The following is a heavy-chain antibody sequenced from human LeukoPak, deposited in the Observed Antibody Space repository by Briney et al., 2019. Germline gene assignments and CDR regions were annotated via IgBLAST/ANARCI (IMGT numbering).Heavy chain of an antibody. CDR3: AKDKGSGTYPPY. D-gene: IGHD1-26*01. V-gene: IGHV3-23*01. J-gene: IGHJ4*02. Sequence: GGSLRLSCAASGFTFSSFAISWVRHAPGKGLEWVSGISGSGGSIYYADSVKGRFTISRDNSKNSLYLQMNSLRAEDTAVYYCAKDKGSGTYPPYWGQGTLVTVSS. CDR1: GFTFSSFA. CDR2: ISGSGGSI.